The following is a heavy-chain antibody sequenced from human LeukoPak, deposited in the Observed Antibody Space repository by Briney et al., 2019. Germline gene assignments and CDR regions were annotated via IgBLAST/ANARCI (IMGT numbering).Heavy chain of an antibody. V-gene: IGHV3-21*01. CDR2: ISSSSSYI. CDR3: ARPLQTYYYGMDV. J-gene: IGHJ6*02. CDR1: GFTFSSYS. Sequence: GGSLRLSCAASGFTFSSYSMNWVRQAPGKGLEWVSSISSSSSYIYYADSVKGRFTISRDNAKNSLYLQMNSLGAEDTAVYYCARPLQTYYYGMDVWGQGTTVTVSS.